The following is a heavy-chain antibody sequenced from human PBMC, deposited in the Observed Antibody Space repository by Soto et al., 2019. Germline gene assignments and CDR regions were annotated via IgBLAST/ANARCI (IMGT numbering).Heavy chain of an antibody. D-gene: IGHD3-22*01. CDR3: ARDRFDSSGYYYFFQH. Sequence: AGGSLRLSCAASGFTFSSYSMNWVRQAPGKGLEWVSYISSSSSTIYYADSVKGRFTISRDNAKNSLYLQMNSLRDEDTAVYYCARDRFDSSGYYYFFQHWGQGTLVTVPQ. CDR2: ISSSSSTI. V-gene: IGHV3-48*02. CDR1: GFTFSSYS. J-gene: IGHJ1*01.